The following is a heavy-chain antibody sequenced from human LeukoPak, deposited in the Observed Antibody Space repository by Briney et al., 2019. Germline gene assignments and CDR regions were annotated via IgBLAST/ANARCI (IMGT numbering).Heavy chain of an antibody. V-gene: IGHV7-4-1*02. CDR2: INTNTGNP. Sequence: ASVKVSCKASGYTFTSYAMNWVRQAPGQGLEWMGWINTNTGNPTYAQGFTGRFVFSLDTPVSTAYLQISSLKAEDTAVYYCARTRYFDSYYYYYYMDVWGKGTTVTVSS. D-gene: IGHD3-9*01. CDR1: GYTFTSYA. J-gene: IGHJ6*03. CDR3: ARTRYFDSYYYYYYMDV.